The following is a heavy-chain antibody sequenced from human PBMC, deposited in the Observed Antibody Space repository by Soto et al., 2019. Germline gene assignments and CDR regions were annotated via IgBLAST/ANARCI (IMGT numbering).Heavy chain of an antibody. CDR3: AKAVTISGSFYYGMDV. V-gene: IGHV3-23*01. CDR2: ISGSGSST. Sequence: EVQLLESGGGLVQPGGSLRLSCAASGFTFSNYAMNWVRQAPGKGLEWVSGISGSGSSTYYADSVKGRFTISRDNSKNRMYLQVHRLRAEDTAAYYCAKAVTISGSFYYGMDVWGQGTTVTVSS. J-gene: IGHJ6*02. CDR1: GFTFSNYA. D-gene: IGHD3-3*01.